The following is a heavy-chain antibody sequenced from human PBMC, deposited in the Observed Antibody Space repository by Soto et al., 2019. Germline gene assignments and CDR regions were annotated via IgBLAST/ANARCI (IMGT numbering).Heavy chain of an antibody. CDR1: GFSLSTSGMC. J-gene: IGHJ4*02. Sequence: SGPTLVNPTQTLTLTCTFSGFSLSTSGMCVSWIRQPPGKALEWLARIDWDDDKYYNTSLRTRLTIPKDTSKNQVVLTMTDMDPVDTATYYCARTRISIAAASDYWGQGTLVTVSS. CDR3: ARTRISIAAASDY. D-gene: IGHD6-13*01. V-gene: IGHV2-70*11. CDR2: IDWDDDK.